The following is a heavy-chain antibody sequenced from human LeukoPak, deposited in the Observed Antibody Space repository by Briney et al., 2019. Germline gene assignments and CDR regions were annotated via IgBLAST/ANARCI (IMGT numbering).Heavy chain of an antibody. CDR3: ARRPSLWFGPQALDI. Sequence: SETLSLTCAVYGGSFSGYYWSWIRQPPGKGLEWIGEINHSGSTNYNPSLKSRVTISVDTSKNQFSLKLSSVTAADTAVYYCARRPSLWFGPQALDIWGQGTMVTVSS. CDR2: INHSGST. D-gene: IGHD3-10*01. V-gene: IGHV4-34*01. J-gene: IGHJ3*02. CDR1: GGSFSGYY.